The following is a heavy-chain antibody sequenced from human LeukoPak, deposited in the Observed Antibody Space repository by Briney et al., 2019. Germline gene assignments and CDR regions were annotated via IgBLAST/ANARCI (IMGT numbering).Heavy chain of an antibody. CDR2: IKQDGSEK. Sequence: PGGSLRLSCAASGFTFSSYWMSWVRQAPGKGLEWVANIKQDGSEKYYVDSVKGRFTISRDNAKNSLYLQMNSLRAEDTAVYYCARNPTDYDFWSGSRYYYYMDVWGKGTTLTVSS. J-gene: IGHJ6*03. CDR1: GFTFSSYW. D-gene: IGHD3-3*01. CDR3: ARNPTDYDFWSGSRYYYYMDV. V-gene: IGHV3-7*01.